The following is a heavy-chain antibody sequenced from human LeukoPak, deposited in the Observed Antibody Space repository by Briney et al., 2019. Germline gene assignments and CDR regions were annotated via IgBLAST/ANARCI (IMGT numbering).Heavy chain of an antibody. D-gene: IGHD3-22*01. CDR2: ISWNSGSI. Sequence: PGRSLRLSCAASGFTFDDYAMHWVRQAPGKGLEWVSGISWNSGSIGYADSVKGRFTISRDNSKNTLYLQMNSLRAEDTAVYYCAKGTMDGGQYYYDSSGGQGTLVTVSS. CDR1: GFTFDDYA. V-gene: IGHV3-9*01. CDR3: AKGTMDGGQYYYDSS. J-gene: IGHJ4*02.